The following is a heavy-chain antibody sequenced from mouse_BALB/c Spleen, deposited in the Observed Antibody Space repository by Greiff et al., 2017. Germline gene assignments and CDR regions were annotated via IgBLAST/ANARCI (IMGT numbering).Heavy chain of an antibody. V-gene: IGHV2-9*02. Sequence: QVQLKESGPGLVAPSQSLSITCTVSGFSLTSYGVHWVRQPPGKGLEWLGVIWAGGSTNYNSALMSRLSISKDNSKSQVFLKMNSLQTDDTAMYYCARVDRYYGKAYAMDYWGQGTSVTVSS. CDR3: ARVDRYYGKAYAMDY. CDR2: IWAGGST. CDR1: GFSLTSYG. D-gene: IGHD2-1*01. J-gene: IGHJ4*01.